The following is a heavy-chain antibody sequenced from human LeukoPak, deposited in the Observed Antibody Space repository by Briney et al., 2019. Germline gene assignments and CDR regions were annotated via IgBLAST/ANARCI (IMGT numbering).Heavy chain of an antibody. Sequence: GGSLRLSCAASGFTFSSYAMSWVRQAPGKGLERVSAISGSGGSTYYADSVKGRFTISRDNSKNTLYLQMNSLRAEDTAVYYCAKDRGVLRFLESWGQGTLVTVSS. CDR2: ISGSGGST. D-gene: IGHD3-3*01. V-gene: IGHV3-23*01. J-gene: IGHJ5*02. CDR1: GFTFSSYA. CDR3: AKDRGVLRFLES.